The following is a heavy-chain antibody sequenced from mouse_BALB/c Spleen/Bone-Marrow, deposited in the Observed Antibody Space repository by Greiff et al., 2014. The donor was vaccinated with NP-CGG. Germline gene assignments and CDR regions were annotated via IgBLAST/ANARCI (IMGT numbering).Heavy chain of an antibody. D-gene: IGHD3-2*01. CDR1: GYTFTSYV. CDR2: INPYNDGT. V-gene: IGHV1-14*01. CDR3: ARPRQLGLPYYFDY. J-gene: IGHJ2*01. Sequence: EVQLQQSGPEPVKPGASVKMSCKASGYTFTSYVMHWVKQKPGQGLEWIGYINPYNDGTKYNEKFKGKATLTSDKSSSTAYMELSSLTSEDSAAYYCARPRQLGLPYYFDYWGQGTTLTVSS.